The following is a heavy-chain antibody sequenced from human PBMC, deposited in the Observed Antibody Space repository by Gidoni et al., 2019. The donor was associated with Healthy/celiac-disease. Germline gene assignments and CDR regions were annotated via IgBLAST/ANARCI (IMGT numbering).Heavy chain of an antibody. Sequence: QVQLQQWGAGLLKPSETLSLTCAVYGGSFSGYYWSWLRQPPGKGLEWIGEINHSGSTNYNPSLKSRVTISVDTSKNQFSLKLSSVTAADTAVYYCARTNVLRYFDWFQPGDYYYYGMDVWGQGTTVTVSS. V-gene: IGHV4-34*01. CDR2: INHSGST. CDR1: GGSFSGYY. J-gene: IGHJ6*02. CDR3: ARTNVLRYFDWFQPGDYYYYGMDV. D-gene: IGHD3-9*01.